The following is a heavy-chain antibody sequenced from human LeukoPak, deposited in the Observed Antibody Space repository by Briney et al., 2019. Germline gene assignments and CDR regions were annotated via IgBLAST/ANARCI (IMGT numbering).Heavy chain of an antibody. CDR3: AAVLRFLEWLPQPLGAFDI. Sequence: GGSLRLSCAASGFTFSSYSMNWVRQAPGKGLEWVSAISGSGGSTYYADSVKGRFTISRDNSKNTLYLQMNSLRAEDTAVYYCAAVLRFLEWLPQPLGAFDIWGQGTMVTVSS. CDR2: ISGSGGST. J-gene: IGHJ3*02. CDR1: GFTFSSYS. D-gene: IGHD3-3*01. V-gene: IGHV3-23*01.